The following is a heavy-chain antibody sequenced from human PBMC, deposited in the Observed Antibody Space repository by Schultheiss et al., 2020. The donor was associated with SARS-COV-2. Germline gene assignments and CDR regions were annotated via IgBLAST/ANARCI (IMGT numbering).Heavy chain of an antibody. CDR2: MNPNSGNT. D-gene: IGHD2-21*02. CDR1: GYTFTNND. CDR3: ARAHIVVVTATKTLYYYYYGMDV. V-gene: IGHV1-8*02. J-gene: IGHJ6*02. Sequence: ASVKVSCKASGYTFTNNDINWVRQAAGHGLEWMGWMNPNSGNTGYAQKFQGRVTMTRNTSISTAYMELSSLRSEDTAVYYCARAHIVVVTATKTLYYYYYGMDVWGQGTTVTVSS.